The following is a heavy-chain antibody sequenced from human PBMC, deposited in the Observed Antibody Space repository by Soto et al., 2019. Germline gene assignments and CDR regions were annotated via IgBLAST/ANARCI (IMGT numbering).Heavy chain of an antibody. CDR3: ARSFPEDIVNRNWFDP. CDR2: INHSGST. CDR1: GGSFSGYY. J-gene: IGHJ5*02. D-gene: IGHD2-15*01. Sequence: SETLSLTCAVYGGSFSGYYWSWIRQPPGKGLEWIGEINHSGSTNYNPSLKSRVTISVDTSKNQFSLKLSSVTAADTAVYYCARSFPEDIVNRNWFDPWGQGTLVTVSS. V-gene: IGHV4-34*01.